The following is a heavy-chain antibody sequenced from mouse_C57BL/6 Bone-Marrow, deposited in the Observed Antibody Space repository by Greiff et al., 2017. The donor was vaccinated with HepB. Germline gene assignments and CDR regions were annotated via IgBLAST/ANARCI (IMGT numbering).Heavy chain of an antibody. CDR2: IDPENGDT. CDR3: TTLGAYAMDY. CDR1: GFNIKDDY. J-gene: IGHJ4*01. Sequence: EVQLQQSGAELVRPRASVKLSCTASGFNIKDDYMHWVKQRPEQGLEWIGWIDPENGDTEYASKFQGKATITADTSSNTAYLQLSSLTSEDTAVYYCTTLGAYAMDYWGQGTSVTVSS. V-gene: IGHV14-4*01.